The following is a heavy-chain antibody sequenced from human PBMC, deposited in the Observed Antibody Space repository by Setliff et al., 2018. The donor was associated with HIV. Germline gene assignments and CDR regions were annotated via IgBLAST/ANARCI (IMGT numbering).Heavy chain of an antibody. CDR1: GESLSGHY. J-gene: IGHJ4*02. CDR3: ARQAYFDSGGFYPAWVD. D-gene: IGHD3-22*01. CDR2: INHSGNT. V-gene: IGHV4-34*01. Sequence: PSETLSLTCTVSGESLSGHYWAWIRQPPEKGLEWIGEINHSGNTNYNPSLESRVSISVDTSMDQFSLKLRSVTAADTGVYYCARQAYFDSGGFYPAWVDWGQGTLVTVSS.